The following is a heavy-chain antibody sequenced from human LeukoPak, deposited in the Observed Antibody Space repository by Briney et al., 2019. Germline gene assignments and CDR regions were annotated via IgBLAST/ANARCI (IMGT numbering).Heavy chain of an antibody. J-gene: IGHJ6*02. CDR2: ISSSSNI. Sequence: GGSLRLSCADSRFTFSTYTMNWVRQAPRKGLEWVASISSSSNIYYADSVRGRFTISRDNAKNSLYLQMNSLRAEDTAVYYCARSKLIAVADTSPESYFYGMDVWGQGTTVTVSS. D-gene: IGHD6-19*01. CDR1: RFTFSTYT. CDR3: ARSKLIAVADTSPESYFYGMDV. V-gene: IGHV3-21*01.